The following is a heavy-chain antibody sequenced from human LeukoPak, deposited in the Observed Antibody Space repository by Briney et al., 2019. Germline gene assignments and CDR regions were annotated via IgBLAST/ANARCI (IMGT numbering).Heavy chain of an antibody. J-gene: IGHJ5*02. CDR2: MNPNSGNT. D-gene: IGHD3-3*01. CDR3: ARGPLRFLEWLNWFDP. CDR1: GYTFTSYD. Sequence: GASVKVSCKASGYTFTSYDINWVRQATGQGLEWMGWMNPNSGNTGYAQKFQGRVTITRNTSISTAYMELSSLRSEDTAVYYCARGPLRFLEWLNWFDPWGQGTLVTVSS. V-gene: IGHV1-8*03.